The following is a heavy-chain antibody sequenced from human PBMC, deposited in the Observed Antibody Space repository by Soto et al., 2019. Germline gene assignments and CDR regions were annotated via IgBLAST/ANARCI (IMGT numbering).Heavy chain of an antibody. CDR1: GFSRTTRGVG. CDR3: AHIPNYYQYDWFDP. D-gene: IGHD3-16*01. J-gene: IGHJ5*02. CDR2: IYWDDDK. V-gene: IGHV2-5*02. Sequence: QITLKASGPTLVKPTQTLTLTCTFSGFSRTTRGVGVGWIRQPPGKALECLALIYWDDDKRYSPSLQSRLSITKDTSKTQVVLTMTNVDPVDTATYYCAHIPNYYQYDWFDPWGQGTLVSVSS.